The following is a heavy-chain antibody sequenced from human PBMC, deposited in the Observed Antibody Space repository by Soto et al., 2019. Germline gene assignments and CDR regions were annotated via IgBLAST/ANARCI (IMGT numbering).Heavy chain of an antibody. CDR2: IWPDDSDT. J-gene: IGHJ4*02. V-gene: IGHV5-51*01. CDR3: VRQPPFGTSFGRFDY. CDR1: EYKFISFW. Sequence: GESLKISCKGFEYKFISFWIGWVRQMPGRGLELMGIIWPDDSDTRYSPSFRGQVTISADKSTNTAYLQWDSLNPSDTAMYYCVRQPPFGTSFGRFDYWGQGTPVTVAS. D-gene: IGHD3-16*01.